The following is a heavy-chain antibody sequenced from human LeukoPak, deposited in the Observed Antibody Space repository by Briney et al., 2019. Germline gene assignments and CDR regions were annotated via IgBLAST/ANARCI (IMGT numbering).Heavy chain of an antibody. CDR1: GFTFSSYG. CDR2: IWYDGSNK. Sequence: GRSLRLSCAASGFTFSSYGMHWVRQAPGEGLEWVAVIWYDGSNKYYADSVKGRFTISRDNAKNTLYLQMNSLRVEDTAVYYCAKISSGYCSGGSCYLDYWGQGTLVTVSS. D-gene: IGHD2-15*01. V-gene: IGHV3-33*06. J-gene: IGHJ4*02. CDR3: AKISSGYCSGGSCYLDY.